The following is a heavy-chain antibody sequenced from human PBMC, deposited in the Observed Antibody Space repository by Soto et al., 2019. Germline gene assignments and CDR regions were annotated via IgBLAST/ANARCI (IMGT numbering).Heavy chain of an antibody. CDR2: IYPGDSDT. V-gene: IGHV5-51*01. CDR3: AKDFKVSGSYYGSLNYYYGMDV. CDR1: GYTFTNNW. J-gene: IGHJ6*02. Sequence: PADSLKISCKGSGYTFTNNWVGWVRQMPGKGLEWMGIIYPGDSDTRYSPSFQGQVTISVDKSIATAYLQWSSLRPEDTAVYYCAKDFKVSGSYYGSLNYYYGMDVWGQGTTVTVSS. D-gene: IGHD3-10*01.